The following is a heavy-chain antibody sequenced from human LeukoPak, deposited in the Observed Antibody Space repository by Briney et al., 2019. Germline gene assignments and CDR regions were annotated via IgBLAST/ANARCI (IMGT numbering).Heavy chain of an antibody. V-gene: IGHV3-23*01. CDR1: GFTFTSYS. CDR3: ARKAQYNGHYPLDY. CDR2: TSDGGDYT. J-gene: IGHJ4*02. D-gene: IGHD1-7*01. Sequence: PGGSLRPSCAASGFTFTSYSISWVRQAPGKGLEWVSGTSDGGDYTYYADSVKGRFTISRDSSKDTLFLQMNSLRAEDTALYFCARKAQYNGHYPLDYWGQGTLVTVSS.